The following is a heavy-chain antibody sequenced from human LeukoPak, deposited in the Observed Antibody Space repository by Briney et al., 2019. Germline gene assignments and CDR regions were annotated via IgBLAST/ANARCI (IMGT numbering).Heavy chain of an antibody. V-gene: IGHV4-59*08. D-gene: IGHD3-22*01. J-gene: IGHJ3*02. Sequence: SETLSLTCTVSGGSMNSYYWSWIRQPPGKGLEWIGYIYYSGSTNYNPSLKSRVTISVDTSKNQFSLKLSSVTAADTAVYYCARQGYYYDSSGHYYWAFDIWGQGTMVTVSS. CDR2: IYYSGST. CDR3: ARQGYYYDSSGHYYWAFDI. CDR1: GGSMNSYY.